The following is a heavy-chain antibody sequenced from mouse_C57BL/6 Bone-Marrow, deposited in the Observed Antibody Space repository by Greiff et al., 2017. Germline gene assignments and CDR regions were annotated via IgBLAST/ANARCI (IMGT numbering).Heavy chain of an antibody. CDR2: ISYDGSN. V-gene: IGHV3-6*01. CDR1: GYSITSGYY. CDR3: ARGGDYYGSSYDIYYAMDY. J-gene: IGHJ4*01. D-gene: IGHD1-1*01. Sequence: ESGPGLVKPSQSLSLTCSVTGYSITSGYYWNWIRQFPGNKLEWMGYISYDGSNNYNPSLKNRISITRDTSKNQFFLKLNSVTTEDTATYYCARGGDYYGSSYDIYYAMDYWGQGTSVTVSS.